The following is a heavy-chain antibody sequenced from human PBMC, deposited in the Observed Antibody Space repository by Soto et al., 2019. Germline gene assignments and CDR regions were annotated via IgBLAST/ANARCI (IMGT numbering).Heavy chain of an antibody. D-gene: IGHD6-19*01. CDR1: GGSFSVYF. Sequence: PSETLSLTCDVYGGSFSVYFWNWIRHSPGKGLEWIGKVNHNGRNNYNPSLKSRVTISLDMSKKQISLKLTSVTAADTAVYYCARGGSSDWQVAFDFWGQGTMVTVSS. V-gene: IGHV4-34*01. CDR3: ARGGSSDWQVAFDF. J-gene: IGHJ3*01. CDR2: VNHNGRN.